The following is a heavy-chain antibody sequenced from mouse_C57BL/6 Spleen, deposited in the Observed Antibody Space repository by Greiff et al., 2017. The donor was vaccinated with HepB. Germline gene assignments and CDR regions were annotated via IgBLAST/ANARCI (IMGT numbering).Heavy chain of an antibody. V-gene: IGHV1-36*01. D-gene: IGHD2-4*01. CDR3: ARGAYYDYDDYYFDY. J-gene: IGHJ2*01. CDR2: VYPYNGGT. CDR1: GFTFTDYY. Sequence: VQLKESGPVLVKPGPSVKISCKASGFTFTDYYMHWVKQSHGKSLEWIGLVYPYNGGTSYNQKFKGKATLTVDTSSSTAYMELNSLTSEDSAVYYCARGAYYDYDDYYFDYWGQGTTLTVSS.